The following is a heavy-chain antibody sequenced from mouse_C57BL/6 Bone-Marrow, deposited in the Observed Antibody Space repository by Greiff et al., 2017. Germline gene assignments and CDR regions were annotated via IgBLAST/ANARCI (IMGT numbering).Heavy chain of an antibody. CDR3: ARGTRGFFFAY. D-gene: IGHD3-3*01. CDR2: IDPSDSET. Sequence: VQLQQPGAELVRPGSSVKLSCKASGYTFTSYWMHWVKQRPIQGLEWIGNIDPSDSETHYNQKFKDKATLTVDKSSSTAYLQLSSLTSEDSAVYYCARGTRGFFFAYWGQGTLVTVSA. CDR1: GYTFTSYW. V-gene: IGHV1-52*01. J-gene: IGHJ3*01.